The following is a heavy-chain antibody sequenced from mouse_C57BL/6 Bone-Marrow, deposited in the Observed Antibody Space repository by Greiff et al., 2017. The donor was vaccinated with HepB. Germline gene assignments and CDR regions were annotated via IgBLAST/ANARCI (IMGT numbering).Heavy chain of an antibody. V-gene: IGHV1-72*01. CDR3: ARPLYGSSYCYAMDY. Sequence: QVQLKQPGAELVKPGASVKLSCKASGYTFTSYWMHWVKQRPGRGLEWIGRIDPNSGGTKYNEKFKSKATLTVDKPSSTAYMQLSSLTSEDSAVYYCARPLYGSSYCYAMDYWGQGTSVTVSS. D-gene: IGHD1-1*01. CDR2: IDPNSGGT. CDR1: GYTFTSYW. J-gene: IGHJ4*01.